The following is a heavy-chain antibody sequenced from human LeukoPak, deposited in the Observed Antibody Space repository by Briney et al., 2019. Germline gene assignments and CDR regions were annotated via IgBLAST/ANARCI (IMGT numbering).Heavy chain of an antibody. J-gene: IGHJ6*03. D-gene: IGHD3-10*01. Sequence: SGTLSLTCAVSGGSISSSNWWSWVRQPPGKGLEWIGEIYHSGSTNYNPSLKSRVTISVDKSKNQFSLKLSSVTAADTAVYYCARGSFGVGKGYYYYMDVWGKGTTVTISS. CDR1: GGSISSSNW. CDR2: IYHSGST. V-gene: IGHV4-4*02. CDR3: ARGSFGVGKGYYYYMDV.